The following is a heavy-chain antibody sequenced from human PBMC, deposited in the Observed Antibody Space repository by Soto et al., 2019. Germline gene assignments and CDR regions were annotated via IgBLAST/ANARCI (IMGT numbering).Heavy chain of an antibody. CDR2: ISAYNDNA. V-gene: IGHV1-18*01. D-gene: IGHD2-15*01. CDR1: GYTFTDFG. Sequence: QVQLVQSGAEVKNPGASVRVSCKASGYTFTDFGISWVRQAPGQGPEWMGWISAYNDNAKYAQRIQGRVTMTTDTSTRIVYMELRSLRSDDTAVYYCVREYCQGSLCYGVDYWGQGTQVTISS. J-gene: IGHJ4*02. CDR3: VREYCQGSLCYGVDY.